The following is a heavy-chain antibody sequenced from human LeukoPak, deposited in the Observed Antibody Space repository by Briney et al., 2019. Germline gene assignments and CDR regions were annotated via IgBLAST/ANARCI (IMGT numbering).Heavy chain of an antibody. CDR1: GVSINSYY. D-gene: IGHD4-17*01. Sequence: PSETLSLTCTVSGVSINSYYWSWIRQPPGKGLEWIGYIYYSGNTNYNPSLESRVTISVDTSKNQFSLKLSSVTAADTAVYYCARAGPDYGDYEYSLDAFDIWGQGTMVTVSS. CDR3: ARAGPDYGDYEYSLDAFDI. J-gene: IGHJ3*02. V-gene: IGHV4-59*08. CDR2: IYYSGNT.